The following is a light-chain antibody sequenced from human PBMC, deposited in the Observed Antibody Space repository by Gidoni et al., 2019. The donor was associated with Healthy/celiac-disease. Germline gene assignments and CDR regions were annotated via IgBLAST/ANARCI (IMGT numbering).Light chain of an antibody. CDR3: QQYNNWPPEHT. CDR1: QSVSSN. V-gene: IGKV3-15*01. Sequence: EIVMTQPPATLSVSPGERATLSCRASQSVSSNLAWYQQKPGQAPRLLIYGASTRATGIPARFSGSGSGTEFTLTISSLQSEDFAVYYCQQYNNWPPEHTFGQGTKLEIK. J-gene: IGKJ2*01. CDR2: GAS.